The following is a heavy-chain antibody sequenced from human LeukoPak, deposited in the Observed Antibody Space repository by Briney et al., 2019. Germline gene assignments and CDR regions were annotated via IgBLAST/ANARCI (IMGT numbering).Heavy chain of an antibody. CDR3: ARESCSGGSCYPEAFDI. CDR1: GGSISSGSYY. Sequence: SSETLSLTCTVPGGSISSGSYYWSWIRQPAGKGLEWIGRIYTSGSTNYNPSLKSRVTISVGTSKNQFSLKLSSVTAADTAVYYCARESCSGGSCYPEAFDIWGQGTMVTVSS. CDR2: IYTSGST. D-gene: IGHD2-15*01. J-gene: IGHJ3*02. V-gene: IGHV4-61*02.